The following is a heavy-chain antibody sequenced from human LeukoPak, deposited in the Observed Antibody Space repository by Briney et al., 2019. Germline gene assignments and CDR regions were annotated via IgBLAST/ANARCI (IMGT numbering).Heavy chain of an antibody. J-gene: IGHJ5*02. CDR1: GFTFSSFA. D-gene: IGHD4-17*01. CDR2: ISGSGGST. CDR3: AKSLRFSYNWFDP. V-gene: IGHV3-23*01. Sequence: GGSLRLSCAASGFTFSSFAMSWVRQAPGKGLEWVSSISGSGGSTYYADSVKGRFTISRDNSKNTLYLQMNSLRAEDTAVYYCAKSLRFSYNWFDPWGQGTLVTVSS.